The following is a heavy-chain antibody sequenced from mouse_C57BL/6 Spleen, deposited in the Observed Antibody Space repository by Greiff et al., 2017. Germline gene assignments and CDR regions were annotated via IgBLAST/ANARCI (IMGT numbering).Heavy chain of an antibody. CDR3: ARGDLFAY. J-gene: IGHJ3*01. CDR1: GFTFSSYA. V-gene: IGHV5-4*01. CDR2: ISDGGSYT. D-gene: IGHD3-3*01. Sequence: EVQGVESGGGLVKPGGSLKLSCAASGFTFSSYAMSWVRQTPEKRLEWVATISDGGSYTYYPDNVKGRFTISRDNAKNNLYLQMSHLKSEDTAMYYCARGDLFAYWGQGTLGTVSA.